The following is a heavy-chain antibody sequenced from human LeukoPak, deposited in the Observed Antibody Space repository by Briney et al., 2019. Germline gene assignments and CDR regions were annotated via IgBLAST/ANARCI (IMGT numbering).Heavy chain of an antibody. CDR3: ARDPYGSGSYYY. CDR1: GGSISSSSYY. D-gene: IGHD3-10*01. J-gene: IGHJ4*02. V-gene: IGHV4-61*01. CDR2: IYYSGST. Sequence: PSETLSLTCTVSGGSISSSSYYWGWIRQPPGKGLEWIGYIYYSGSTNYNPSLKSRVTISVDTSKNQFSLKLSSVTAADTAVYYCARDPYGSGSYYYWGQGTLVTVSS.